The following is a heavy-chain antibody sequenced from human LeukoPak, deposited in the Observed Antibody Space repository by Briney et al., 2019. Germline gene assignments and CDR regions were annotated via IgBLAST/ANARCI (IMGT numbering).Heavy chain of an antibody. D-gene: IGHD3-10*01. CDR2: VIRDGSFT. V-gene: IGHV3-74*01. CDR3: VRDGEDFNFDY. CDR1: GFTFRSYW. J-gene: IGHJ4*02. Sequence: GGSLRLSCAASGFTFRSYWMHWVRQAPGKGLEWVSRVIRDGSFTNYAGSVKGRFTISRDNAKNTLYLQMSSLRAEDTAVYFCVRDGEDFNFDYWGQGSLVTVSS.